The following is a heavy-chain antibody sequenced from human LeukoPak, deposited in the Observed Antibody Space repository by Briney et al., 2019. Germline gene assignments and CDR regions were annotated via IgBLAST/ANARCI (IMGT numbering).Heavy chain of an antibody. D-gene: IGHD3-22*01. CDR3: ASRGYVGGEVVSPFDY. CDR1: GYSISSGYY. V-gene: IGHV4-38-2*02. CDR2: IYHSGST. J-gene: IGHJ4*02. Sequence: SETLSLTCTVSGYSISSGYYWGWIRQPPGKGLEWIGSIYHSGSTYYNPSLKSRVTISVDTSKNQFSLKLSSVTAADTAVYYCASRGYVGGEVVSPFDYWGQGTLVTVSS.